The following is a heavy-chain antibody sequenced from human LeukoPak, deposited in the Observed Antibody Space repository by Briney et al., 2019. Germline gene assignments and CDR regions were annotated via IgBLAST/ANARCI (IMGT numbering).Heavy chain of an antibody. J-gene: IGHJ4*02. CDR1: GFSFRNYA. V-gene: IGHV3-64*02. CDR2: INTDGRIT. D-gene: IGHD1-26*01. Sequence: GGSLGLSCVASGFSFRNYAIHRVRQAPGKGLEYVSVINTDGRITYYADSVKGRFTISRDNSKNTVYLQMDSLRGEDMAVYYCTRDGGSFCDFDYWGQGALVTVSS. CDR3: TRDGGSFCDFDY.